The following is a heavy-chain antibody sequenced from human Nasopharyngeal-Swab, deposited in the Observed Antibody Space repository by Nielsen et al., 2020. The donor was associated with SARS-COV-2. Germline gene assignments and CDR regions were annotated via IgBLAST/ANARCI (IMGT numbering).Heavy chain of an antibody. J-gene: IGHJ4*02. V-gene: IGHV4-61*02. Sequence: SETLSLTCTVSGGSINGGDYYWSWIRLPAGEGLEWIGRISASGTTNYNLPLKSRVTISMDTSKSQPSLKLYSATAAETAVYYCAREGRYYDRSAYNHYYFDSWGQGTLVTVSS. D-gene: IGHD3-22*01. CDR2: ISASGTT. CDR1: GGSINGGDYY. CDR3: AREGRYYDRSAYNHYYFDS.